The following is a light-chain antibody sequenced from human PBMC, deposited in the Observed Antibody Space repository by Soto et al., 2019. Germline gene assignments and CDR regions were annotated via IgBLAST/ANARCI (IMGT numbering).Light chain of an antibody. V-gene: IGKV3-20*01. J-gene: IGKJ1*01. Sequence: EIVLTQSPGTLSLSPGEGATLSCRASQSVSTNFFAWYQQKPGHAPRLLIYGASTGATGIPDRFSGSGSGTDFTLTISRLEPEDFAVYYCQQYGRTSWTFGQGTKVEIK. CDR2: GAS. CDR3: QQYGRTSWT. CDR1: QSVSTNF.